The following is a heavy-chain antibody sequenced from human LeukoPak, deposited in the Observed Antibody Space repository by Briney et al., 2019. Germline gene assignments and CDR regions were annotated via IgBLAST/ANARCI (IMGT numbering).Heavy chain of an antibody. CDR1: GFTFSSYS. J-gene: IGHJ4*02. V-gene: IGHV3-21*01. CDR3: ARAPTVLVGYCSSSSCQVDY. CDR2: ISSSSSYI. Sequence: GGSLRLSCAASGFTFSSYSRNWVRQAPGKGLEWVSSISSSSSYIYYADSVKGRFTISRDNAKNSLYLQMNSLRVEDTAVYYCARAPTVLVGYCSSSSCQVDYWGQGTLVTVSS. D-gene: IGHD2-2*01.